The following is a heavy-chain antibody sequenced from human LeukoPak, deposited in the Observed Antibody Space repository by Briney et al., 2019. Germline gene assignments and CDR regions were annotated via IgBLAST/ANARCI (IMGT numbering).Heavy chain of an antibody. V-gene: IGHV3-23*01. CDR1: GFTFSSYA. CDR3: AFRGYSSSWYTLGY. D-gene: IGHD6-13*01. CDR2: ISGSGGST. J-gene: IGHJ4*02. Sequence: PGGSLRLSCAASGFTFSSYAMSWVRQAPGKGLEWVSAISGSGGSTYYADSVKGRFTISRDNSKNTLYLQMNSLRAEDTVVYYCAFRGYSSSWYTLGYWGQGTLVTVSS.